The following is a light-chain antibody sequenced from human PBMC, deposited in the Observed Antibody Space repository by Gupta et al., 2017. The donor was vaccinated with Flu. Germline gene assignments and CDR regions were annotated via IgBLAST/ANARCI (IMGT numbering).Light chain of an antibody. CDR3: QVSFSGVEHRV. J-gene: IGLJ3*02. CDR2: DDD. V-gene: IGLV3-21*02. CDR1: ILGLKS. Sequence: SYVLTQPPPVSVAPGQTARLACGGDILGLKSVHWYQQKPGQAPVLVVYDDDHRPSGIPDRFSGSNSRNTATLTISGVEAGDEADYYCQVSFSGVEHRVFGGGTKLPVL.